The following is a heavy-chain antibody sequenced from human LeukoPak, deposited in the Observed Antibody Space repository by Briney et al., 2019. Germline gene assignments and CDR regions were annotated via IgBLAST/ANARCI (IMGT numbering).Heavy chain of an antibody. Sequence: GGSLRLSCSASGFTFSSYWMRWVRQAPGKGLEWVANIKQDGSEKYYVDSVKGRFTISRDNAKNSLYLQMNSLRAEDTAVYYCARENYDILTGYYKPFFDYWGQGTLVTVSS. J-gene: IGHJ4*02. D-gene: IGHD3-9*01. CDR2: IKQDGSEK. V-gene: IGHV3-7*01. CDR1: GFTFSSYW. CDR3: ARENYDILTGYYKPFFDY.